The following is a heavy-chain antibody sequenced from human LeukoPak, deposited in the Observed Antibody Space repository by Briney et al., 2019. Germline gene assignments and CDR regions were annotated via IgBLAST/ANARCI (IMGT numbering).Heavy chain of an antibody. CDR3: ARIGGSGYTYGTFDY. D-gene: IGHD5-18*01. V-gene: IGHV1-2*06. J-gene: IGHJ4*02. CDR2: INPKSGDT. CDR1: GYTFTNYF. Sequence: GASVKVSCKASGYTFTNYFIHWVRQAPGQGLEWMGRINPKSGDTDYAQEFQGRVTMTGDTSINTAYMELSRLRSDDTADYFCARIGGSGYTYGTFDYWGQGTPVTVSS.